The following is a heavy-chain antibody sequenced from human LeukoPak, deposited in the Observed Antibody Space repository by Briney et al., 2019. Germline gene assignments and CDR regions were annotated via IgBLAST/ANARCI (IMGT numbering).Heavy chain of an antibody. CDR1: GYTFTGYY. CDR2: IIPIFNSL. D-gene: IGHD3-22*01. J-gene: IGHJ5*01. Sequence: RASVKVSCKASGYTFTGYYMHWVRQAPGQGLEWLGMIIPIFNSLKYAEKFQGRLTITADKSTTTAYVELSSLESDDTAVYYCARDWGYYDSSGAYHGVNWFDSWGQGTLVIVSS. V-gene: IGHV1-69*06. CDR3: ARDWGYYDSSGAYHGVNWFDS.